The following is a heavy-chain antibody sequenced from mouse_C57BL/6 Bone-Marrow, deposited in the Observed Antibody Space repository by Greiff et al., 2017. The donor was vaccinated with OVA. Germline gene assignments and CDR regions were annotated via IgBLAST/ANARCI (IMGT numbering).Heavy chain of an antibody. CDR3: TRWRPYDGLLDY. CDR1: GYTFTDYE. J-gene: IGHJ2*01. D-gene: IGHD1-1*02. CDR2: LDPEAGGT. Sequence: QVHVKQSGAELVRPGASVTLSCKASGYTFTDYEMHWVKQTPVHGLEWIGALDPEAGGTDYNQKFKGKAILTADTSSSTAYMELRSLTAEDSAVYYGTRWRPYDGLLDYWGQGTTLTVSS. V-gene: IGHV1-15*01.